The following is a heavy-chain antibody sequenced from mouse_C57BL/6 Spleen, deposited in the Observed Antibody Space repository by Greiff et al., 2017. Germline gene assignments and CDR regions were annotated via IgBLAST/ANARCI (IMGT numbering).Heavy chain of an antibody. Sequence: VQLQQPGAELVMPGASVKLSCKASGYTFTSYWMHWVKQRPGQGLEWIGEIDPSDSYTNYNQKFKGKSTLTVDKSSSTAYMQRSRLTSEDSAVYYCARLRPYYAMDYWGQGTSVTVSS. V-gene: IGHV1-69*01. CDR3: ARLRPYYAMDY. CDR1: GYTFTSYW. D-gene: IGHD2-12*01. J-gene: IGHJ4*01. CDR2: IDPSDSYT.